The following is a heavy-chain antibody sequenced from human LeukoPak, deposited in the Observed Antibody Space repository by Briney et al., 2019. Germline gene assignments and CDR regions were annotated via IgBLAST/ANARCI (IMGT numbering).Heavy chain of an antibody. CDR1: GFTFSSYA. V-gene: IGHV3-23*01. Sequence: GGSLRLSCAASGFTFSSYAMIWVRQAPGKGLEWASIISSSGDCTYYADSVKGRFTYSRDNSKNTLSLQMSSLGADDTAVYYCAKVGTIETTEELNWFDPWGQGTLVTVSS. D-gene: IGHD4-11*01. CDR3: AKVGTIETTEELNWFDP. CDR2: ISSSGDCT. J-gene: IGHJ5*02.